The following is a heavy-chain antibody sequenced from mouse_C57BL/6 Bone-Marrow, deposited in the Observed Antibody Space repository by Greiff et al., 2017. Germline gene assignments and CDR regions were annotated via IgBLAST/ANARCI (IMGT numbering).Heavy chain of an antibody. CDR1: GYTFTSYG. J-gene: IGHJ2*01. Sequence: QVQLQQSGAELARPGASVKLSCKASGYTFTSYGISWVKQRTGQGLEWIGEIYPRSGNTYYNEKFKGKATLTADKSSSTAYMELRSLTSEDSAVYFCARERSYYDYFFDYWGQGTTLTVSS. CDR3: ARERSYYDYFFDY. D-gene: IGHD2-4*01. V-gene: IGHV1-81*01. CDR2: IYPRSGNT.